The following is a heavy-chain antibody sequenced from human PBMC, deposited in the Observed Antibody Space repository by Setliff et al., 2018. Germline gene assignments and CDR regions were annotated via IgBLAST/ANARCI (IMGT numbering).Heavy chain of an antibody. D-gene: IGHD2-15*01. J-gene: IGHJ4*02. V-gene: IGHV4-39*07. CDR2: ISPVGST. Sequence: SETLSLTCTVSGGSISSGGYYWSWIRQPQGKGLEWIGEISPVGSTIYNPSFRGRVTMSVDTSNKRFSLNLTSVTAADTAVYYCATSGFCGAGSCYSFDDWGQGALVTVSS. CDR3: ATSGFCGAGSCYSFDD. CDR1: GGSISSGGYY.